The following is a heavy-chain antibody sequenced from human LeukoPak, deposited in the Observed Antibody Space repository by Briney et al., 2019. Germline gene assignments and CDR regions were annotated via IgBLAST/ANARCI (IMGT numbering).Heavy chain of an antibody. CDR1: GGSISSGSYY. CDR3: ARDQWITMVRGVPYYYYYYMDV. V-gene: IGHV4-61*02. J-gene: IGHJ6*03. CDR2: IYTSGST. Sequence: SETLSLTCTVSGGSISSGSYYWSWLRQPAGKGLEWIGRIYTSGSTNYNPSLKSRVTISVDTSKNQFSLKLSSVTAADTAVYYCARDQWITMVRGVPYYYYYYMDVWGKGTTVTISS. D-gene: IGHD3-10*01.